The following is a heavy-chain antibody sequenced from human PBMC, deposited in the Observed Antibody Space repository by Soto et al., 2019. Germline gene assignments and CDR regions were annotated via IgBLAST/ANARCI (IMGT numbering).Heavy chain of an antibody. CDR3: TTPEIVGATPTDY. J-gene: IGHJ4*02. CDR1: GFTFSNAW. CDR2: IKSKTDGGTT. D-gene: IGHD1-26*01. Sequence: EVQLVESGGGLVKPGGSLRLSCAASGFTFSNAWMSWVRQAPGKGLEWVGRIKSKTDGGTTDYAAPVKGRFTISRDDSKNTLYLQMNSLKTEDTAVYYCTTPEIVGATPTDYWGQGTLVTVPS. V-gene: IGHV3-15*01.